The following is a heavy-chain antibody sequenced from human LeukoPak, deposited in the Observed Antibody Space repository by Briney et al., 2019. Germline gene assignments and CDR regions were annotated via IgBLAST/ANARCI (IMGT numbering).Heavy chain of an antibody. J-gene: IGHJ4*02. CDR3: ARARPFTMVRGVDFDY. CDR2: ISSSSSTI. CDR1: GFTFSSYS. D-gene: IGHD3-10*01. Sequence: SGGSLRLSCAASGFTFSSYSMNWVRQAPGKGLEWVSYISSSSSTIYYADSVKGRFTISRDNAKNSLYLQMNSLRAEDTAVYYCARARPFTMVRGVDFDYWGQGTLVTVSS. V-gene: IGHV3-48*04.